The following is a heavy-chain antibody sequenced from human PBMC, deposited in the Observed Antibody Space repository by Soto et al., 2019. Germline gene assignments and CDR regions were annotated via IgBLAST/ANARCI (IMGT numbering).Heavy chain of an antibody. D-gene: IGHD3-3*01. Sequence: SETLSLTCTVSGGSISSGGYYWSWIRQPPGKGLEWIGSIYYSGSTYYNPSLKSRVTISVDTSKNQFSLKLSSVTAADTAVYYCARHKKEWPAYFDYWGQGTLVTVSS. CDR1: GGSISSGGYY. CDR3: ARHKKEWPAYFDY. V-gene: IGHV4-39*01. J-gene: IGHJ4*02. CDR2: IYYSGST.